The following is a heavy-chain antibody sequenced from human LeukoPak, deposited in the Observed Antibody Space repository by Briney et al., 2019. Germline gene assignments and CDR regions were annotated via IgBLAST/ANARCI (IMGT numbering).Heavy chain of an antibody. Sequence: SETLSLTCTVSGGSISGGDYYWSWIRQPPGKGLEWIGYIYYSGSTYYNPSLKSRVTISVDTSKNQFSLKLSSVTAADTAVYYCARDTVTTFGYYYGMDVWGQGTTVTVSS. CDR3: ARDTVTTFGYYYGMDV. V-gene: IGHV4-30-4*01. D-gene: IGHD4-17*01. J-gene: IGHJ6*02. CDR2: IYYSGST. CDR1: GGSISGGDYY.